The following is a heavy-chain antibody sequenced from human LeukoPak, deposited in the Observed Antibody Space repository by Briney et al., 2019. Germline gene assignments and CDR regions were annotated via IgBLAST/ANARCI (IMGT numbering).Heavy chain of an antibody. CDR2: ITSTSSYK. D-gene: IGHD3-22*01. J-gene: IGHJ3*02. CDR1: GFTFSNYN. CDR3: ARFAASLGSSGYYYDDAFDI. Sequence: GGSLRLSCAAPGFTFSNYNMNWVRQAPGKGLEWISSITSTSSYKFYADSVKGRFTISRDNAQNSLYLQMNSLRAEDTAVYYCARFAASLGSSGYYYDDAFDIWGQGTMVTVSS. V-gene: IGHV3-21*01.